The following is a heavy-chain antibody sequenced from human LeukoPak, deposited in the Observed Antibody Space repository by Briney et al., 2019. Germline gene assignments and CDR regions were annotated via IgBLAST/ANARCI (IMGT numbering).Heavy chain of an antibody. J-gene: IGHJ5*02. Sequence: ASETLSLTCAVYGGSFSGYYWSWIRQPPGKGLEWIGEINHSGSTNYNPSLKSRVTISVDTSKNQFSLKLSSVTAADTAVYYCARRRHFNWFDPWGQRTLVTVSS. CDR1: GGSFSGYY. CDR2: INHSGST. D-gene: IGHD3-3*02. V-gene: IGHV4-34*01. CDR3: ARRRHFNWFDP.